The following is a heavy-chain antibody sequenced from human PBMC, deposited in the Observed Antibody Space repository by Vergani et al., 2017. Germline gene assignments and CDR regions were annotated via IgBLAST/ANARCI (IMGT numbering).Heavy chain of an antibody. CDR1: GFTFSSYW. CDR2: ISYDGSNK. V-gene: IGHV3-30*03. D-gene: IGHD3-16*01. CDR3: ARDGGFDY. J-gene: IGHJ4*02. Sequence: VQLVESGGGLVQPGGSLRLSCAASGFTFSSYWMSWVRQAPGKGLEWVAVISYDGSNKYYADSVKGRFTISRDNSKNTLYLQMNSLRAEDTAVYYCARDGGFDYWGQGTLVTVSS.